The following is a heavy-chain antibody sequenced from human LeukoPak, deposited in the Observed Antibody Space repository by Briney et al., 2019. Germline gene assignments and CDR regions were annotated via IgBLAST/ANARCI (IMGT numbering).Heavy chain of an antibody. CDR1: GGSIGISKW. CDR3: ASRLYDSARNFDY. D-gene: IGHD3-22*01. CDR2: IYHSGST. Sequence: SETLSLTCAVSGGSIGISKWWSWVRLPPGKGLEWIGEIYHSGSTNYNPSLKNRVTISVDKSRNQFSLKLTSVTAADTAVYYCASRLYDSARNFDYWGQGTRV. J-gene: IGHJ4*02. V-gene: IGHV4-4*02.